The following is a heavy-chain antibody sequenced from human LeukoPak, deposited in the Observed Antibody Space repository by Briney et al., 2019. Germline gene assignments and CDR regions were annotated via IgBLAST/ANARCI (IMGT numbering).Heavy chain of an antibody. V-gene: IGHV3-74*03. J-gene: IGHJ4*02. CDR2: IKSDGGGA. CDR3: ARGGTTFEH. CDR1: GFTFSSSW. D-gene: IGHD1-1*01. Sequence: GGSLRLSCAASGFTFSSSWMHWVRQAPGKGLVWVSRIKSDGGGATYADSVKGRFTISRDNAKNTLYLQMNSLRAEDTAVYYCARGGTTFEHWGQGTLVTVSS.